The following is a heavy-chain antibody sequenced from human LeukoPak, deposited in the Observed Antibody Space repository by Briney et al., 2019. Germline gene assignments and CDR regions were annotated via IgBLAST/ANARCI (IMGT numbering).Heavy chain of an antibody. CDR1: GYTFTSCG. CDR3: ASRLYCSNTRCRNFPFAY. D-gene: IGHD2-2*01. J-gene: IGHJ4*02. Sequence: ASVKVSCKASGYTFTSCGISWVRQAPGQGLEWMGWISAYNGNTNYAQKLQGRVTMTTDTSTSTAYMELRSLRSDDTAVYYCASRLYCSNTRCRNFPFAYWGQGTLVTVSS. V-gene: IGHV1-18*01. CDR2: ISAYNGNT.